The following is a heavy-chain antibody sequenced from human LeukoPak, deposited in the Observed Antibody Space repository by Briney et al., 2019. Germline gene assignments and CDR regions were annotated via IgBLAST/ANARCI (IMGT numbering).Heavy chain of an antibody. V-gene: IGHV4-61*02. J-gene: IGHJ3*02. D-gene: IGHD1-26*01. CDR2: IYTSGST. CDR1: GGSISSGSYY. Sequence: SETLSLTCTVSGGSISSGSYYWSWIRQPAGKGLEWIGRIYTSGSTNYNPSLKSRVTISVDTSKNQFSLKLSSVTAADTAVYYCAASSGSYRYAFDIWGQGTMVTVSS. CDR3: AASSGSYRYAFDI.